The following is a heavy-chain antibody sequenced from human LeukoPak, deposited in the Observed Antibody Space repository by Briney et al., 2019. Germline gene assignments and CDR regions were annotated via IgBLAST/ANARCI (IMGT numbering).Heavy chain of an antibody. J-gene: IGHJ4*02. CDR2: VSGSGGNT. Sequence: GGSLRLSCAASGFTFSSYTMNWVRQAPGKGLEWVAGVSGSGGNTYYAVSVKGRFTISRDNSENTLSLQMNSLRADDTAVYYCAKEGGPMSATTERYSFDHWGRGTLVTVSS. D-gene: IGHD4-17*01. CDR1: GFTFSSYT. V-gene: IGHV3-23*01. CDR3: AKEGGPMSATTERYSFDH.